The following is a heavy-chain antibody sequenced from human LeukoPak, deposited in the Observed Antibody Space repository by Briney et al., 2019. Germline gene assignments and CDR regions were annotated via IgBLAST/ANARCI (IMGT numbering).Heavy chain of an antibody. Sequence: PSQTLSLTCTVSGVSISSGDYYWSWIRQPPGKGLEWIGYIYYSGSTYYNPSLKSRVTISVDTSKNQFSLKLSSVTAADTAVYYCARDRPRIVATGGYYGMDVLGQGTTVTVSS. D-gene: IGHD5-12*01. V-gene: IGHV4-30-4*01. J-gene: IGHJ6*02. CDR1: GVSISSGDYY. CDR2: IYYSGST. CDR3: ARDRPRIVATGGYYGMDV.